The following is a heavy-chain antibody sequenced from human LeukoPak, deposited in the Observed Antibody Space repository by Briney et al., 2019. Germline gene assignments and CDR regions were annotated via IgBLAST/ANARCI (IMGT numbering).Heavy chain of an antibody. V-gene: IGHV4-34*01. CDR3: ARVPPDYNDLHDALDL. CDR1: GGSFSAYY. Sequence: SETLSLTCAVYGGSFSAYYWSWIRQPPGKGLEWIGEINHSGSTKYNPSLKSRVTISGDTSKNQFSLKLSSVTAADTAVYYCARVPPDYNDLHDALDLWGQGTVVTVSS. CDR2: INHSGST. D-gene: IGHD4-17*01. J-gene: IGHJ3*01.